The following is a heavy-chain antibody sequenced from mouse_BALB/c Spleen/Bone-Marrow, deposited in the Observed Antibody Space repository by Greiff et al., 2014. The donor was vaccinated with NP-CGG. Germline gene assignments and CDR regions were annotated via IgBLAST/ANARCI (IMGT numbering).Heavy chain of an antibody. CDR2: ISSGGNNT. V-gene: IGHV5-6*01. Sequence: VQLQQSGGDLVKPGGSLKLSCAASGFTFSSYGMSWGRQTPDKRLEWVATISSGGNNTYYPDSVKGRFTISRDNAKNTLYLQMSSLKSEDTAMYYCARHQRYYAMDYWGQGTSVTASS. CDR3: ARHQRYYAMDY. CDR1: GFTFSSYG. J-gene: IGHJ4*01.